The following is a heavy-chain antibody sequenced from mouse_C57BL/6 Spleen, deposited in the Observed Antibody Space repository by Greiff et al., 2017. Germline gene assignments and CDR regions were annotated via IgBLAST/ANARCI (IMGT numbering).Heavy chain of an antibody. V-gene: IGHV3-6*01. CDR3: ARGGYGDWYFDV. CDR1: GYSITSGYY. Sequence: EVQLQESGPGLVKPSQSLSLTCSVTGYSITSGYYWNWIRQFPGNKLEWMGYISYDGSNNYNPSLKNRISITRDTSKNQFFLKLNSVTTEDTATYYCARGGYGDWYFDVGGTGTTVTVSS. D-gene: IGHD2-2*01. J-gene: IGHJ1*03. CDR2: ISYDGSN.